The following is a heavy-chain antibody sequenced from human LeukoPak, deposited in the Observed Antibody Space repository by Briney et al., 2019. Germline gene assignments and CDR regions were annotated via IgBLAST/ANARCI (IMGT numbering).Heavy chain of an antibody. CDR3: AKEGQLEVIAIPEVYYYMDV. Sequence: PGGSLRLSCAASGFTFSSYGMHWVRQAPGKGLEWVAFIRYDGSNKYYADSVKGRFTISRDNSKNTLYLQMNSLRAEDTAVYYCAKEGQLEVIAIPEVYYYMDVWGKGTTVTVSS. CDR2: IRYDGSNK. J-gene: IGHJ6*03. V-gene: IGHV3-30*02. D-gene: IGHD2-21*01. CDR1: GFTFSSYG.